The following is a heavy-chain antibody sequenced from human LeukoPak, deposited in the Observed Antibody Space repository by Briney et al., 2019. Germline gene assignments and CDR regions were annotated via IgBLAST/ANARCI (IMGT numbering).Heavy chain of an antibody. CDR3: AKPIYDFWSGYSSGANWFDP. V-gene: IGHV3-7*01. D-gene: IGHD3-3*01. CDR1: GFTFSSYW. CDR2: IKQDGSEK. J-gene: IGHJ5*02. Sequence: GGSLRLSCAASGFTFSSYWMSWVRQAPGKGLEWVANIKQDGSEKYYVDSVKGRFTISRDNAKNSLYLQMNSLRAEDTAVYYCAKPIYDFWSGYSSGANWFDPWGRGTLVTVSS.